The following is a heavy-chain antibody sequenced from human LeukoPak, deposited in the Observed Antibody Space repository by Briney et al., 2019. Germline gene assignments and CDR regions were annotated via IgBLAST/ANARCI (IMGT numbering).Heavy chain of an antibody. V-gene: IGHV4-39*07. CDR2: IYYSGST. CDR3: ARTYYGSGSYYFDY. J-gene: IGHJ4*02. Sequence: ASETLSLTCTVSGGSTSSSSYYWGWIRQPPGKGLEWIGSIYYSGSTYYNPSLKSRVTISVDTSKNQFSLKLSSVTAADTAVYYCARTYYGSGSYYFDYWGQGTLVTVSS. CDR1: GGSTSSSSYY. D-gene: IGHD3-10*01.